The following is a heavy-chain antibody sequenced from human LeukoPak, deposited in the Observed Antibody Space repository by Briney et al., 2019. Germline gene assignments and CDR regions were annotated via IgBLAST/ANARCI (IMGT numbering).Heavy chain of an antibody. CDR1: GFTVSSNY. CDR2: IYSGGST. J-gene: IGHJ4*02. D-gene: IGHD2-21*02. V-gene: IGHV3-53*01. Sequence: GGSLRPSCAVSGFTVSSNYMSWVRQAPGKGLEWVSVIYSGGSTYYADSVKGRFTISRDTSKNILYLQMTSLKAEDTAVYYCARDCCDFEYYFDSWGQGTLVTVSS. CDR3: ARDCCDFEYYFDS.